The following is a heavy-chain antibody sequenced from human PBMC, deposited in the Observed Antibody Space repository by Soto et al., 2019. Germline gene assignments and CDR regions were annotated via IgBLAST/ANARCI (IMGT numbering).Heavy chain of an antibody. V-gene: IGHV3-48*01. CDR1: GFTFSSYS. D-gene: IGHD3-9*01. Sequence: HPGGSLRLSCAASGFTFSSYSMNWVRQAPGKGLEWVSFISGSGHTIYYADSVKGRFTISRDNAKNSLYLQMNSLTVEDTAVYYCGRTKLNILTGYPPGLYWGQGSLVTGSS. CDR3: GRTKLNILTGYPPGLY. CDR2: ISGSGHTI. J-gene: IGHJ4*02.